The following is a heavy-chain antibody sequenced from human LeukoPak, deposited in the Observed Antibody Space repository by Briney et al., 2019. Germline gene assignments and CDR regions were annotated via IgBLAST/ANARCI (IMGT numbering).Heavy chain of an antibody. CDR1: GGSISSYY. J-gene: IGHJ6*03. V-gene: IGHV4-59*01. CDR2: IYYSGST. CDR3: ARVYYYYYMDV. Sequence: SETLSLTCTVSGGSISSYYWSWIRQPPGKGLEWIGYIYYSGSTNYNPSLKSRVTISVDKSKNQFSLKLSSVTAADTAVYYCARVYYYYYMDVWGKGTTVTVSS.